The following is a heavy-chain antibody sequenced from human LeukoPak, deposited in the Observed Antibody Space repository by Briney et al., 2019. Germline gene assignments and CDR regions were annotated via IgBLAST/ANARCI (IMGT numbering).Heavy chain of an antibody. Sequence: TSETLSLTCTVSGGSISSYYWSWIRQPPGKGLEWIGYIYYSGSTNYNPSLKSRVTVSVDTSKNQFSLKLSSVTAADTAVYYCARVYYDFWSGYYGDAFDIWGQGTMVTVSS. D-gene: IGHD3-3*01. CDR2: IYYSGST. V-gene: IGHV4-59*01. J-gene: IGHJ3*02. CDR1: GGSISSYY. CDR3: ARVYYDFWSGYYGDAFDI.